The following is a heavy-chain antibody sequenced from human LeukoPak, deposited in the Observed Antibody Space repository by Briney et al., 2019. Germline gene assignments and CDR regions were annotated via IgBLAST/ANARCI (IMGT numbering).Heavy chain of an antibody. CDR3: ARCSDSSSWYGMVDYFDY. Sequence: HGESLKISCKGSGYSFTSYWIGWVRQMPGKGLEWMGIIYPGDSDTRYSPSFQGQVTISADKSISTAYLQWSSLKASDTAMYYCARCSDSSSWYGMVDYFDYWGQGTLVTVSS. CDR2: IYPGDSDT. D-gene: IGHD6-13*01. J-gene: IGHJ4*02. V-gene: IGHV5-51*01. CDR1: GYSFTSYW.